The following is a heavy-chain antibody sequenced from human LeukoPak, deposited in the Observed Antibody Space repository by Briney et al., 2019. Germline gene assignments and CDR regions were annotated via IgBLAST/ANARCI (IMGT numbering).Heavy chain of an antibody. CDR2: INPKNGGT. CDR1: GYTFIDYR. V-gene: IGHV1-2*02. CDR3: ATFITVASYGWFDP. J-gene: IGHJ5*02. D-gene: IGHD3-22*01. Sequence: ASVKVSCRASGYTFIDYRMHWVRQAPGQGLEWMGWINPKNGGTNYAQNFQGRVTMTRDTSITTAYMDLSSLRSDDTAVYYCATFITVASYGWFDPWGQGTLVTVSS.